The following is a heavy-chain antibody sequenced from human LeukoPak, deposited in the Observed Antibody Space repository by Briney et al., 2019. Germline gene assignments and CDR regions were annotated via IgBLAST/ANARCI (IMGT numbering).Heavy chain of an antibody. Sequence: GGSLRLSCAASGFTFSTYDMNWVRQAPGKGLEYVSYMSSSSSIYYAASVKGRFTMSRDNAKNSLYLQMNSLRDEDTAVYYCARQIIHRGFDYWGRGTLVTVSS. V-gene: IGHV3-48*02. CDR1: GFTFSTYD. CDR2: MSSSSSI. J-gene: IGHJ4*02. CDR3: ARQIIHRGFDY. D-gene: IGHD3-10*01.